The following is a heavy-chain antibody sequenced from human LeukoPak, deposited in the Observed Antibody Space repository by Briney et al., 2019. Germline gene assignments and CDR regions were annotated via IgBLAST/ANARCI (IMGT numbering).Heavy chain of an antibody. CDR2: INPNSGGT. D-gene: IGHD3-3*01. Sequence: ASVNVSCKASGYTFTGYYMHWVRQAPGQGLEWMGWINPNSGGTNYAQKFQGRVTMTRDTSISTAYMELSRLRSDDTAVYYCARDYDFWSGYSPTFDYWGQGTLVTVSS. V-gene: IGHV1-2*02. CDR1: GYTFTGYY. CDR3: ARDYDFWSGYSPTFDY. J-gene: IGHJ4*02.